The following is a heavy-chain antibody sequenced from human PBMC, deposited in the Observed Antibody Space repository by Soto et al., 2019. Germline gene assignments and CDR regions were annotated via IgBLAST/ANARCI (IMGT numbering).Heavy chain of an antibody. Sequence: KKLQASVKVSCKASGYTFTNYYMHWVRQAPGQGLEWMGIINPSGGSTSYAQKYQGRVTMNRDTSTSTVYMELSSLRSEDTAVYYCARSDVVVVVAGSPAHFDCWGQGTLVTVSS. D-gene: IGHD2-15*01. J-gene: IGHJ4*02. CDR2: INPSGGST. CDR1: GYTFTNYY. V-gene: IGHV1-46*03. CDR3: ARSDVVVVVAGSPAHFDC.